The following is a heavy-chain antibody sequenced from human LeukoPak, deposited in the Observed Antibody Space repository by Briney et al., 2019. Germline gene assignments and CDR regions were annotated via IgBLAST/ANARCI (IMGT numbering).Heavy chain of an antibody. D-gene: IGHD3-10*01. J-gene: IGHJ6*04. Sequence: SETLSLNCTVSGGSISSYYWSWIRQPPGKGLEWIGYIYYSGSTNYNPSLKSRVTISVDTSKNQFSLKLSSVTAADTAVYYCARVRAPPRGFGDFYGMDVWGQRDHGHRLL. CDR3: ARVRAPPRGFGDFYGMDV. V-gene: IGHV4-59*01. CDR1: GGSISSYY. CDR2: IYYSGST.